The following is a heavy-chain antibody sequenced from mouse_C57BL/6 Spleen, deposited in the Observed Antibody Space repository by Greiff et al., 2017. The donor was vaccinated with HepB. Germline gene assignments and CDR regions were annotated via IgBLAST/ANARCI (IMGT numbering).Heavy chain of an antibody. V-gene: IGHV5-4*01. D-gene: IGHD1-1*01. Sequence: EVKLMESGGGLVKPGGSLKLSCAASGFTFSSYAMSWVRQTPEKRLEWVATISDGGSYTYYPDNVKGRFTISRDNAKNNLYLQMSHLKSEDTAMYYCARDGTTVPPYYFDYWGQGTALTVSS. CDR2: ISDGGSYT. CDR3: ARDGTTVPPYYFDY. J-gene: IGHJ2*01. CDR1: GFTFSSYA.